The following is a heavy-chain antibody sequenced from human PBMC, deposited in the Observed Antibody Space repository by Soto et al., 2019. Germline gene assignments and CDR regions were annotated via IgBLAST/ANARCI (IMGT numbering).Heavy chain of an antibody. V-gene: IGHV1-3*01. Sequence: ASVKVSCKASGYTLTSYAMHWVRQAPGQRLEWMGWINAGNGNTKYSQKFQDRVTITRDTSASTAYMELSSLRSEDTAVYYCAREAITVVVPLDFMDVWGKGTTVTVS. D-gene: IGHD2-2*01. CDR3: AREAITVVVPLDFMDV. CDR2: INAGNGNT. CDR1: GYTLTSYA. J-gene: IGHJ6*03.